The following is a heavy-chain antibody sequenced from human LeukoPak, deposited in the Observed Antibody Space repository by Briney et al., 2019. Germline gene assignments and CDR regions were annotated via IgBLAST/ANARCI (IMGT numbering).Heavy chain of an antibody. J-gene: IGHJ4*02. V-gene: IGHV1-18*01. Sequence: GASVKVSCKASGYTFTSYGLSWVRQAPGQGLEWMGWISAYNGNTNYAQKLQGRVTMTTDTSPRTAYMELRSLRSDDTAVYYCARDSGVYYYGSGSYMAGFDYWGQGTLVTVSS. CDR2: ISAYNGNT. CDR1: GYTFTSYG. CDR3: ARDSGVYYYGSGSYMAGFDY. D-gene: IGHD3-10*01.